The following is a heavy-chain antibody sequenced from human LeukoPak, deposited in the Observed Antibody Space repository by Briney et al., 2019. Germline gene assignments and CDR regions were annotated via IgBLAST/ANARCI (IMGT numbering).Heavy chain of an antibody. Sequence: ASVKVSCKVSGYTLTELSMHWVRQAPGKGLEWMGGFDPEDGETIYAQKFQGRVTMTEDTSTDTAYMELSSLRSEDTAVYYCATGGGLYCSGGSCYVANWFDPWGQGTLVTVSS. D-gene: IGHD2-15*01. V-gene: IGHV1-24*01. J-gene: IGHJ5*02. CDR2: FDPEDGET. CDR3: ATGGGLYCSGGSCYVANWFDP. CDR1: GYTLTELS.